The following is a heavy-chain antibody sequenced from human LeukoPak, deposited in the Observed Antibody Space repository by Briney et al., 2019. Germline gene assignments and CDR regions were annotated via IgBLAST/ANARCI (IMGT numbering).Heavy chain of an antibody. V-gene: IGHV5-51*01. D-gene: IGHD6-6*01. CDR2: IYPGDSDT. CDR3: ARLPFEYSSNFDY. Sequence: KLGESLKISCKGSGFSFTNYWIGWVRQMPGKGLDWMGIIYPGDSDTRYSPSFQGQVTISADKSISTAYLQWSSLKASDTAMYYCARLPFEYSSNFDYWGQGTLVTVSS. CDR1: GFSFTNYW. J-gene: IGHJ4*02.